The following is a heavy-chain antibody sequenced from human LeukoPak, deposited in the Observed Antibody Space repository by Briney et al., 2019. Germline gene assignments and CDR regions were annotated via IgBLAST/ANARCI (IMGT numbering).Heavy chain of an antibody. CDR2: IYYSGST. Sequence: PSETLSLTCTVSGGSITSYYWSWIRQPPGKGLEWIGYIYYSGSTNYNPSLKSRVTISVDTSKNQFSLKLSSVTAADTAVYYCARDPYCGGDCYYYYGMDVRGQGTTVTVSS. V-gene: IGHV4-59*12. D-gene: IGHD2-21*02. CDR3: ARDPYCGGDCYYYYGMDV. J-gene: IGHJ6*02. CDR1: GGSITSYY.